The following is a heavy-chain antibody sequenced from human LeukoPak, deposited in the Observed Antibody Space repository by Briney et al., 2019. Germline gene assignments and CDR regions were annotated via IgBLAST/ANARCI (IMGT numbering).Heavy chain of an antibody. D-gene: IGHD3-16*01. CDR1: GFTVSRNY. J-gene: IGHJ4*02. V-gene: IGHV3-66*01. Sequence: PGGSLRLPCAASGFTVSRNYMSWVRQAPGKGLEWVSVIYSGGRTYYADSVKGRFTISRDNSKNTLYLQMNSLRAEDTAVYYCAKIGAFGGVVASSPNRGQGTLVTVSS. CDR3: AKIGAFGGVVASSPN. CDR2: IYSGGRT.